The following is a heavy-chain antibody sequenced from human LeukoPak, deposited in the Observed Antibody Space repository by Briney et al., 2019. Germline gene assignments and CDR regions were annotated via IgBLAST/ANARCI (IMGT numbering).Heavy chain of an antibody. D-gene: IGHD6-19*01. CDR1: GFTFSSYA. CDR3: AKDPPGLAVAGTRNWFDP. Sequence: PGGSLRLSCAASGFTFSSYAMSWVRQAPGKGLEWVSAISDSGGSTYYADSVKGRFTISRDNSKNTLYLQMNSLRAEDTAVYYCAKDPPGLAVAGTRNWFDPWGQGTLVTVSS. CDR2: ISDSGGST. V-gene: IGHV3-23*01. J-gene: IGHJ5*02.